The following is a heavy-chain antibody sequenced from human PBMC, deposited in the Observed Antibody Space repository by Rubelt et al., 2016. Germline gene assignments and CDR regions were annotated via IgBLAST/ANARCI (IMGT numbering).Heavy chain of an antibody. V-gene: IGHV3-7*01. Sequence: SCAGSGFTFSNYWMSWVRQAPGKGLEWVAYIKYDGSEKDYVDSVKGRFTISRDNAKNSLYLQMNSLRAEDTAVYYCARDRTGDPLDYWGQGTLVTVSS. CDR3: ARDRTGDPLDY. J-gene: IGHJ4*02. CDR1: GFTFSNYW. CDR2: IKYDGSEK. D-gene: IGHD7-27*01.